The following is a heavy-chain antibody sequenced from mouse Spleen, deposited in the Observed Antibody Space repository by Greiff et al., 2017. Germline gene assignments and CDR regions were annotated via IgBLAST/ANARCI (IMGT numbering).Heavy chain of an antibody. CDR2: ISSGSSTI. D-gene: IGHD1-1*01. J-gene: IGHJ3*01. V-gene: IGHV5-17*02. Sequence: EVKLQESGGGLVQPGGSRKLSCAASGFTFSSFGMHWVRQAPEKGLEWVAYISSGSSTIYYADTVKGRFTISRDNPKNTLFLQMTSLRSEDTAMYYCARDLYYYGSGGFAYWGQGTLVTVSA. CDR3: ARDLYYYGSGGFAY. CDR1: GFTFSSFG.